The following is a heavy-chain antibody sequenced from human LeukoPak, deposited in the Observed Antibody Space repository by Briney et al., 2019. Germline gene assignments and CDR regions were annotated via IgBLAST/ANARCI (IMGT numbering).Heavy chain of an antibody. Sequence: PSETLSLTCTVSGGSISSYYWSWIRQPPGKGLEWIGYIYYSGSTNYNPSLKSRVTISVDTSKNQFSLKLSSVTAADTAVYYCARGGCSSTSCYVYNWFDPWGQGTLVTVSS. J-gene: IGHJ5*02. CDR3: ARGGCSSTSCYVYNWFDP. D-gene: IGHD2-2*01. CDR2: IYYSGST. CDR1: GGSISSYY. V-gene: IGHV4-59*01.